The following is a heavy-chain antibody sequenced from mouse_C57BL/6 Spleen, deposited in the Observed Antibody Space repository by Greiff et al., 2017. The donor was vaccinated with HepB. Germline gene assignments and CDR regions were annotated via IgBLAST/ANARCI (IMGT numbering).Heavy chain of an antibody. CDR2: IDPSDSYT. CDR1: GYTFTSYW. D-gene: IGHD2-4*01. J-gene: IGHJ1*03. CDR3: ARRGAYDYGWYFDV. V-gene: IGHV1-69*01. Sequence: QVQLQQPGAELVMPGASVKLSCKASGYTFTSYWMHWVKQRPGQGLEWIGEIDPSDSYTNYNQKFKGKSTLTVDKSSSTAYMQLSSLTSEDSAVYYWARRGAYDYGWYFDVWGTGTTVTVSS.